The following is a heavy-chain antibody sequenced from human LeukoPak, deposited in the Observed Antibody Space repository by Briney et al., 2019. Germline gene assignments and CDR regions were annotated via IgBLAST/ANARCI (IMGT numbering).Heavy chain of an antibody. V-gene: IGHV1-46*01. D-gene: IGHD3-22*01. CDR1: GYTFTSYY. CDR3: AAEAAYYYDSRDAFDV. Sequence: ASVKVSCKAPGYTFTSYYMHWVRQAPGQGLEWMGIINPSGGSTSYAQKFQERVTITRDMSTSLVYMELSSLRSEDTAVYYCAAEAAYYYDSRDAFDVWGQGTMATVSS. J-gene: IGHJ3*01. CDR2: INPSGGST.